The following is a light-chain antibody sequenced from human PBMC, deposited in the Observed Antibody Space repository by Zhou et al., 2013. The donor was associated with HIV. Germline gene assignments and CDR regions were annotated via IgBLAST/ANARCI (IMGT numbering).Light chain of an antibody. CDR3: QQYDNLPSLT. CDR2: LAS. V-gene: IGKV1-33*01. CDR1: QSIDRY. Sequence: IQMTQSPSIVSASLGDRVTITCRASQSIDRYLNWYQQKPGKAPNLLIYLASTLQSGVPSRFSGSGSGTDFTFTISSLQPEDIATYYCQQYDNLPSLTFGGGTKVEIK. J-gene: IGKJ4*01.